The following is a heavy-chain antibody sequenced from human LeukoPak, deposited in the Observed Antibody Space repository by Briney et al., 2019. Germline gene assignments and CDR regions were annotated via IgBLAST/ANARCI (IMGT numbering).Heavy chain of an antibody. CDR1: GGTLSSYG. Sequence: GASVKVSCKASGGTLSSYGISWVRQAPGQGLEWMGWINPNSGGTNYAQKFQGRVTMTRDTSISTAYMELSRLRSDDTAVYYCARDIGYSSSSYDYWGQGTLVTVSS. CDR3: ARDIGYSSSSYDY. D-gene: IGHD6-13*01. J-gene: IGHJ4*02. V-gene: IGHV1-2*02. CDR2: INPNSGGT.